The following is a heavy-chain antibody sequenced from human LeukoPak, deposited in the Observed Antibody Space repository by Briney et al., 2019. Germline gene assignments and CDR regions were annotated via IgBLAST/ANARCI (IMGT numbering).Heavy chain of an antibody. CDR2: INHSGST. CDR3: ARRRLVRGVLFDY. Sequence: SETLSLTCAVYGGSFSGYYWSWIRQPPGKGLEWMGEINHSGSTNYNPSLKSRVTISVDTSKNQFSLKLSSVTAADTAVYYCARRRLVRGVLFDYWGQGTLVTVSS. D-gene: IGHD3-10*01. V-gene: IGHV4-34*01. CDR1: GGSFSGYY. J-gene: IGHJ4*02.